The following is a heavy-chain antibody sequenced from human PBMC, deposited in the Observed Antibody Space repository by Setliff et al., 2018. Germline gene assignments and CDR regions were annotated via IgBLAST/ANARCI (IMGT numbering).Heavy chain of an antibody. Sequence: ASVKVSCKVSGYTLTELSRHWVRQAPGKGLEWMGGFDPEDGETIYAQKFQGRVTMTEDTSTDTAYMELSSLRSEDTAVYYCASTYYYGSGSYYKGYFDYWGQGTLVTVSS. J-gene: IGHJ4*02. CDR1: GYTLTELS. D-gene: IGHD3-10*01. V-gene: IGHV1-24*01. CDR2: FDPEDGET. CDR3: ASTYYYGSGSYYKGYFDY.